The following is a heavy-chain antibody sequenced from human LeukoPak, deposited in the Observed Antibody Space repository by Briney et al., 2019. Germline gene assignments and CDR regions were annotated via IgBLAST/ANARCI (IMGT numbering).Heavy chain of an antibody. D-gene: IGHD2-2*01. J-gene: IGHJ4*02. CDR2: INHSGST. CDR1: GGSFSGYY. CDR3: ARARLCSSTSCYGRYFDY. Sequence: SETLSLTCAVYGGSFSGYYRSWIRQPPGKGLEWIGEINHSGSTNYNPSLKSRVTISVDTSKNQFSLKLSSVTAADTAVYYCARARLCSSTSCYGRYFDYWGQGTLVTVSS. V-gene: IGHV4-34*01.